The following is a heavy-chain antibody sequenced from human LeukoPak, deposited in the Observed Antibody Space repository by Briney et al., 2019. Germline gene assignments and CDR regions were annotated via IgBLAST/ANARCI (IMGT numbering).Heavy chain of an antibody. CDR3: ARGGSYAHY. CDR1: GFTFNSYE. V-gene: IGHV3-48*03. J-gene: IGHJ4*02. D-gene: IGHD1-26*01. CDR2: INSGGSAI. Sequence: GGSLRLSCAASGFTFNSYEMNWVRQAPGKGLEWVSYINSGGSAIYYADSVKGRFTISRDNAKNSLYLQMNSLRADDTAVYYCARGGSYAHYWGQGTLVTVSS.